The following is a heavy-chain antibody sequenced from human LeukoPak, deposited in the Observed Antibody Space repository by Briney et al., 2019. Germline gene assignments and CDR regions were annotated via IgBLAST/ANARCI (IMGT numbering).Heavy chain of an antibody. CDR3: ARWFCSGACYYMDV. V-gene: IGHV4-59*01. CDR1: GGSITSYY. D-gene: IGHD2-15*01. J-gene: IGHJ6*03. CDR2: IYYSGST. Sequence: SETLSPTCTVSGGSITSYYWSWIRQPPGKGLEYIGHIYYSGSTAYNPSLRSRVTISVDTSKNQFSQKLNSVSAADTAMYFCARWFCSGACYYMDVWGKGTTVTVSS.